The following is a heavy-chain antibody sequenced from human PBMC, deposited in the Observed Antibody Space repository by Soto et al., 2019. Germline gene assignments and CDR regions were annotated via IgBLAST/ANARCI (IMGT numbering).Heavy chain of an antibody. CDR3: ARRVAGWFNP. Sequence: AETLSLTCAVSGVSIRCHLWCSIHQPPGKGLEWIGYINYSGSPNYNPSFKSRVTISVDTSKNQVSLELSSVTAADTALYYCARRVAGWFNPWGQGALVTVS. V-gene: IGHV4-59*08. CDR2: INYSGSP. J-gene: IGHJ5*02. CDR1: GVSIRCHL.